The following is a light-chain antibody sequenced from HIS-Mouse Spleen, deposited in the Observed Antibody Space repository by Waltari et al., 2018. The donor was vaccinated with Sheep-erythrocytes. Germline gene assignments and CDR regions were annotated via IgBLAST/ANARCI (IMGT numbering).Light chain of an antibody. V-gene: IGLV3-25*03. J-gene: IGLJ2*01. CDR3: QSADSSGTYPV. CDR2: KDS. CDR1: ALPKQY. Sequence: SYELTQPPSVSVSPGQTARITCSGDALPKQYAYWYQQKPGQAPVLVIYKDSERPPGIPERVSGSSSGTTVTLTISGVQAEDEADYYCQSADSSGTYPVFGGGTKLTVL.